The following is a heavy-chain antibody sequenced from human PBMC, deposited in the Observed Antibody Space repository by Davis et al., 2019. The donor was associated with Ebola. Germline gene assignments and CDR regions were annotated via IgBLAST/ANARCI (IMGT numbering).Heavy chain of an antibody. V-gene: IGHV3-23*01. CDR3: ARSGLSFGVVKYHYGMDV. CDR1: VITFSSYA. Sequence: GGSLRLSCTDSVITFSSYAMTWVRQAPGKGLKWVSAISGSGGTTYYAGSVKGRFTVSRDNSKKTMYLQMNSLRAEDTAVYYCARSGLSFGVVKYHYGMDVWGKGTTVTVSS. CDR2: ISGSGGTT. D-gene: IGHD3-3*01. J-gene: IGHJ6*04.